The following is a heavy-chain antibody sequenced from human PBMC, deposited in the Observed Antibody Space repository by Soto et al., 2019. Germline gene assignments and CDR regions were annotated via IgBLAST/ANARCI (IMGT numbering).Heavy chain of an antibody. CDR1: GYSFTSYW. V-gene: IGHV5-51*01. CDR2: IYPGDSDA. CDR3: ARYLRNGYNSLFDY. J-gene: IGHJ4*02. Sequence: PGESLKISCKGSGYSFTSYWIGWVLQIPGKGLEWMGIIYPGDSDARYSPSFQGQVTISADKSISIAYLQWSSLKASDTAVYYCARYLRNGYNSLFDYWGQGTLVTVSS. D-gene: IGHD5-12*01.